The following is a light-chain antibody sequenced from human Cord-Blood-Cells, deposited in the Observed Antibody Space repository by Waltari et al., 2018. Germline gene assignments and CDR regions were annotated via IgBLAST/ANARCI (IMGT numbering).Light chain of an antibody. J-gene: IGKJ1*01. Sequence: DIQMTQSPSTLSPSVEAGAPITCRASQSISSWLAWYQQKPGKAPKLLIYKASSLESGVPSRFSGSGSGTEFTLTISSLQPDDFATYYCQQYNSYSWTFGQGTKVEIK. CDR3: QQYNSYSWT. CDR2: KAS. CDR1: QSISSW. V-gene: IGKV1-5*03.